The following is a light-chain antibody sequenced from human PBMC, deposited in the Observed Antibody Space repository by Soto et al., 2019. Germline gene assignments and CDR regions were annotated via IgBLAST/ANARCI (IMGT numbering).Light chain of an antibody. V-gene: IGKV3-11*01. Sequence: EILMTQSPATLSVSPGERATLSCRASQSVSSYLAWYQQKPGQPPRLLIYGPSTRATGIPARFSGSGSGTDFTLTISSLEPEDFAVYYCQQRSNWLTFGGGTKVDIK. CDR2: GPS. J-gene: IGKJ4*01. CDR3: QQRSNWLT. CDR1: QSVSSY.